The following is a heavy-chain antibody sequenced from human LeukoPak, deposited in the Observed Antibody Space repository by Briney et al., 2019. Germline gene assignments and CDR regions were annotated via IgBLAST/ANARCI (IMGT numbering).Heavy chain of an antibody. CDR3: ARDSRSLSDYSSSWYYLFHFDY. V-gene: IGHV3-30*02. Sequence: GGSLRLSCAASGFTLSSYGMHWVRQAPGKGLEWAAFIRYDGSNKKYSDSVKGRFTVSRDTSKNTLYLQMNSLRAEDTAVYYCARDSRSLSDYSSSWYYLFHFDYWGQGTLVTVSS. J-gene: IGHJ4*02. CDR1: GFTLSSYG. D-gene: IGHD6-13*01. CDR2: IRYDGSNK.